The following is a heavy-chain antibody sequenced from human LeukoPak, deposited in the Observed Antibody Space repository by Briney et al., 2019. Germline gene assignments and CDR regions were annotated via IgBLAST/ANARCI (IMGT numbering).Heavy chain of an antibody. CDR3: ARAPYGGNLYYFDY. J-gene: IGHJ4*02. V-gene: IGHV4-59*01. Sequence: SETPSLTCTVSGGSISSYYWSWIRQPPGKGLEWIGYIYYSGSTNYNPSLKSRVTISVDTSKNQFSLKLSSVTAADTAVYYCARAPYGGNLYYFDYWGQGTLVTVSS. CDR2: IYYSGST. D-gene: IGHD4-23*01. CDR1: GGSISSYY.